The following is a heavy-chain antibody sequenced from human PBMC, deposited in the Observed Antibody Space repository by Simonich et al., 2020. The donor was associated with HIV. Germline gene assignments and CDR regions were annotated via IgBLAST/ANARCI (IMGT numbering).Heavy chain of an antibody. CDR1: GYTFTDYY. Sequence: QVQLVQSGAEVKKPGASVKVSCKASGYTFTDYYIHCVRQAPGKGLGWMGWINPNHGGTSYAQKFQGRVTMTRDTSISTAYMELSRLKSDDTAVYYCARAAADYYDTSGYYYGDYFDYWGQGTLVTVSS. V-gene: IGHV1-2*02. CDR2: INPNHGGT. CDR3: ARAAADYYDTSGYYYGDYFDY. D-gene: IGHD3-22*01. J-gene: IGHJ4*02.